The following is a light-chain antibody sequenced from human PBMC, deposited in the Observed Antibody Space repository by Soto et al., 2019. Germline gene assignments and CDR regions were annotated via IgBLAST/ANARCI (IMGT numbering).Light chain of an antibody. J-gene: IGKJ1*01. Sequence: EIVLTQSPGTLSLSPGERATLSCRASQSVSSRSLAWYQQKPGQAPRLLIYGASSRATGIPDRFSGSGSGTDFTLTISRLEPEDFAVYYCQQYGSSSWTFGQGTKVDNK. CDR1: QSVSSRS. CDR2: GAS. CDR3: QQYGSSSWT. V-gene: IGKV3-20*01.